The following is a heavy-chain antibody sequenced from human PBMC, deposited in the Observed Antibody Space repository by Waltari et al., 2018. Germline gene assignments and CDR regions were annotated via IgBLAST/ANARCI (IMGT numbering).Heavy chain of an antibody. CDR1: GGSISSYY. J-gene: IGHJ2*01. CDR2: IYYSGST. V-gene: IGHV4-59*01. Sequence: QVQLQESGPGLVKPSETLSLTCTVSGGSISSYYWSWIRQPPGKGVEWIGYIYYSGSTNYNPSLKSRVTISVDTSKNQFSLKLSSVTAADTAVYYCARSTSSSWYWYFDLWGRGTLVTVSS. D-gene: IGHD6-13*01. CDR3: ARSTSSSWYWYFDL.